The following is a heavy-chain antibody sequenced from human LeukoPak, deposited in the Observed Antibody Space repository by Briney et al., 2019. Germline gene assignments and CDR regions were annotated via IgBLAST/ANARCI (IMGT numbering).Heavy chain of an antibody. J-gene: IGHJ4*02. CDR2: ISGSGGST. CDR3: AKDRQRYYGSGSYYDY. D-gene: IGHD3-10*01. CDR1: GFTFSSYA. Sequence: GGSLRLSCAASGFTFSSYAMSWVRQAPGKGLEWVSVISGSGGSTYYADSVKGRFTISRDNSKNTLYLQMNSLRAEDTAVYYCAKDRQRYYGSGSYYDYWGQGTLVTVSS. V-gene: IGHV3-23*01.